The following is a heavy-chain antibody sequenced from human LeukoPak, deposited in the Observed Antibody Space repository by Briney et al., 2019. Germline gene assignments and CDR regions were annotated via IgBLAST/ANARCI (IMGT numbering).Heavy chain of an antibody. CDR3: AKDRDGYNSAGDYFDY. CDR1: GFTVSSNY. CDR2: IYSGGST. Sequence: GGSLRLSCAASGFTVSSNYMSWVRQAPGKGLEWVSVIYSGGSTYYADSVKGRFTISRDNSKNTLYLQMNSLRAEDTAVYYCAKDRDGYNSAGDYFDYWGQGTLVTVSS. V-gene: IGHV3-53*05. J-gene: IGHJ4*02. D-gene: IGHD5-24*01.